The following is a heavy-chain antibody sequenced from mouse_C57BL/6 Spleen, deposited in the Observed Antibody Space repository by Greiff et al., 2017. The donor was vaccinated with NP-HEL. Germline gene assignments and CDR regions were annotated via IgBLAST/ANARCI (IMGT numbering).Heavy chain of an antibody. D-gene: IGHD1-1*01. CDR3: DYYGSSYGSGSDY. CDR2: IYPRSGNT. Sequence: QVQLKESGAELARPGASVKLSCKASGYTFTSYGISWVKQRTGQGLEWIGEIYPRSGNTYYNEKFKGKATLTADKSSSTAYMELRSLTSEDSAVYFCDYYGSSYGSGSDYWGQGTTLTVSS. CDR1: GYTFTSYG. J-gene: IGHJ2*01. V-gene: IGHV1-81*01.